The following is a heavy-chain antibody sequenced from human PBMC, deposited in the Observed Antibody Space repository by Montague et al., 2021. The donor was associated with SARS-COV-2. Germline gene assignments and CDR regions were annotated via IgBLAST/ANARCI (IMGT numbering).Heavy chain of an antibody. CDR1: GFTFSSYA. CDR3: ARPLGGSLNDAFDI. V-gene: IGHV3-30*04. CDR2: ISYDGSNK. J-gene: IGHJ3*02. D-gene: IGHD3-16*01. Sequence: SLRLSCAASGFTFSSYAMHWVRQAPGKGLEWVAVISYDGSNKYYADSVKGRLTISRDNSKNTLYLQMNSLRAEDTAVYYCARPLGGSLNDAFDIWGQGTMVTVSS.